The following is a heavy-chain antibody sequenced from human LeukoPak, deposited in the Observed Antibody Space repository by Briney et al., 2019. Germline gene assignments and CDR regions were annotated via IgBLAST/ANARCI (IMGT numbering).Heavy chain of an antibody. D-gene: IGHD6-19*01. Sequence: GGSLRLSCAASGFPFSTYSMNWVRQAPGKGLEWVSYISSSSTIIYYADSVKGRFTISRDNAKNSLYLQMNSLRDEDTAVYYCARWFTSGRGFFDYWGQGILVTVSS. V-gene: IGHV3-48*02. CDR3: ARWFTSGRGFFDY. J-gene: IGHJ4*02. CDR2: ISSSSTII. CDR1: GFPFSTYS.